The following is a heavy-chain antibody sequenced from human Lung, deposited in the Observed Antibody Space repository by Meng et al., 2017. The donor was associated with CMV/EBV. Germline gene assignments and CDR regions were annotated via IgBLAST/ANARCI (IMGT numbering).Heavy chain of an antibody. J-gene: IGHJ4*02. CDR1: GYTFTNYY. CDR2: IKPNSGAT. CDR3: ARAPGLSLAAAASDADFDK. D-gene: IGHD6-13*01. V-gene: IGHV1-2*02. Sequence: ASVKVSCKASGYTFTNYYIHWVRQAPGQGLEWMGWIKPNSGATNYVQKFQGRLTVTRDTSITTAYMELTRLRSDDTAVYYCARAPGLSLAAAASDADFDKWGQGXLVTVSS.